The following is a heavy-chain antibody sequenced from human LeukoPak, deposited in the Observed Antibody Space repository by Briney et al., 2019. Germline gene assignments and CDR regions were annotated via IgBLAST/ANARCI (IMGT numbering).Heavy chain of an antibody. CDR2: IYYSGST. Sequence: PSETLSLTCTVSGGSISSYYWSWIRQPPGKGLEWIGYIYYSGSTNYNPSLKSRVTISVDTSKNQFSLKLSSVTAADTAVYYCARVGIEYGDTWFDPWGQGTLVTVSS. V-gene: IGHV4-59*08. D-gene: IGHD4-17*01. J-gene: IGHJ5*02. CDR1: GGSISSYY. CDR3: ARVGIEYGDTWFDP.